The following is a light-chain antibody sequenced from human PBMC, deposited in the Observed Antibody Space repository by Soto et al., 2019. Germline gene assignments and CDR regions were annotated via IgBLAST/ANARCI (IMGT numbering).Light chain of an antibody. CDR1: QSIRSW. CDR3: QQYNSYSGT. V-gene: IGKV1-5*03. Sequence: DIQMTQSPSTLSASIGDRVTITCRASQSIRSWLAWYQQKPGKAPNLLIYKASSLESGVPSRFSGSGSGTEFTLTISSLQPDDFATYYCQQYNSYSGTFGQGTKVEIK. J-gene: IGKJ1*01. CDR2: KAS.